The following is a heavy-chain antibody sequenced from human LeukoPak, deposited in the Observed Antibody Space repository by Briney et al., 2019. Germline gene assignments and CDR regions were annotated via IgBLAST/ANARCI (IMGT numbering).Heavy chain of an antibody. D-gene: IGHD2-21*01. CDR2: IKQDGSDK. CDR3: ARDVGGADY. Sequence: GGSLRLSCAASGFTCTKYWMTWVRQAPGKGLEWVGNIKQDGSDKNYMDSVKGRFTISRDNARNSLYLQMNSLRAEDTAVYYCARDVGGADYWGQGTLVTVSS. V-gene: IGHV3-7*01. J-gene: IGHJ4*02. CDR1: GFTCTKYW.